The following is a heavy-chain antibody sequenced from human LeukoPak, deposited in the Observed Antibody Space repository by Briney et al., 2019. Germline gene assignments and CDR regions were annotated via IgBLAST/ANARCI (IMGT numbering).Heavy chain of an antibody. CDR2: ISAYNGNT. D-gene: IGHD2-2*03. V-gene: IGHV1-18*01. CDR3: ARYGYCSSTSCPYSSLTPGWFDP. J-gene: IGHJ5*02. CDR1: GDTFTSYG. Sequence: GASVRVSCEASGDTFTSYGVSWGRQAPGEGRGWMGWISAYNGNTNYAQKLRGGVTMTTDTSTSTAYMELRSLRSDATAVYYCARYGYCSSTSCPYSSLTPGWFDPWGQGTLVTVSS.